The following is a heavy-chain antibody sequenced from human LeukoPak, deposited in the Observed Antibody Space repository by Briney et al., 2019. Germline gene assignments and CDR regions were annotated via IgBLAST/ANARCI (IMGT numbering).Heavy chain of an antibody. CDR1: GFTFSSYS. Sequence: GGSLRLSCAASGFTFSSYSMNWVRQAPGKGLEWVSSISSSSSYIYYADSVKGRFIISRDNAKNSLYLQMNSLRAEDTAVYYCARDNYQAERLDYWGQGTLVTVSS. D-gene: IGHD4-11*01. CDR2: ISSSSSYI. J-gene: IGHJ4*02. CDR3: ARDNYQAERLDY. V-gene: IGHV3-21*01.